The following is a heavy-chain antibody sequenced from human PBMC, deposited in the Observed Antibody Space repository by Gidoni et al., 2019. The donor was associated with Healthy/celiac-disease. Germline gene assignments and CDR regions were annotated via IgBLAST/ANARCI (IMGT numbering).Heavy chain of an antibody. CDR1: GGSISSSNW. Sequence: VKPSGTLSLTCAVSGGSISSSNWWSRVRQPPGKGLEWTGEIYHSGSTNYNPSLKSRVTISVDKSKNQCSLKLSSVTAADTAVYYCASEGGSGGYCCGGSCYTRGWFDPWGQGTLVTVSS. V-gene: IGHV4-4*02. J-gene: IGHJ5*02. D-gene: IGHD2-15*01. CDR3: ASEGGSGGYCCGGSCYTRGWFDP. CDR2: IYHSGST.